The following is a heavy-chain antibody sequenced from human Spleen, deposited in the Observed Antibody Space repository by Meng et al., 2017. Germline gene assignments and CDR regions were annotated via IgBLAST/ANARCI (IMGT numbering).Heavy chain of an antibody. Sequence: GSLRLSCTVSGGSISSYYWSWIRQPPGKGLEWIGYIYYSGSTNYNPSLKSRVTISVDTSKNQFSLKLSSVTAADTAVYYCARGHHPGATIDYWGQGTLVTVSS. CDR2: IYYSGST. V-gene: IGHV4-59*01. J-gene: IGHJ4*02. CDR3: ARGHHPGATIDY. CDR1: GGSISSYY. D-gene: IGHD1-26*01.